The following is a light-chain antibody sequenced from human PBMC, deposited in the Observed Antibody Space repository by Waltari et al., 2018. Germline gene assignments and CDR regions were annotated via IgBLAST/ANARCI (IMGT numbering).Light chain of an antibody. J-gene: IGKJ1*01. V-gene: IGKV4-1*01. CDR3: QQYYAIPRT. CDR2: WAS. Sequence: DIVMTQSPDSLAVSLGERATINCRSSQTVLYSSNNKNYLAWYQQRPGQPPKPLIYWASTRDSGVPDRFSGSGSGTDFTLTISSLLPEDVAVYYCQQYYAIPRTFGQGTKVEIK. CDR1: QTVLYSSNNKNY.